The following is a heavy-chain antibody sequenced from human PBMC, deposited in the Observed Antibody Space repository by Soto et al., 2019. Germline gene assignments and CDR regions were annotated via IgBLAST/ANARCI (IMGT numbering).Heavy chain of an antibody. D-gene: IGHD6-6*01. CDR1: GGSISSYY. Sequence: SLTCTVSGGSISSYYWSWIRQPPGKGLEWIGYIYYSGSTNYNPSLKSRVTISVDTSKNQFSLKLSSVTAADTAVYYCARVTYSSSVIDYWGQGTLVTVSS. CDR2: IYYSGST. V-gene: IGHV4-59*01. J-gene: IGHJ4*02. CDR3: ARVTYSSSVIDY.